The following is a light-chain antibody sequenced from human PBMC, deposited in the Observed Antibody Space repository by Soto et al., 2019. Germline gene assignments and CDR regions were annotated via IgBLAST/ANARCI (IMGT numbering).Light chain of an antibody. J-gene: IGLJ3*02. CDR3: SSYTSSSTPRWV. CDR1: SSDVGGYNY. Sequence: QSALTQPASVSGSPGQSITISCTGTSSDVGGYNYVSWYQQHPGKAPKLMIYDVSNRPSGVSNRFSGSKSGNTACLTISGLQAEDEADYYCSSYTSSSTPRWVFGGGTQLTVL. CDR2: DVS. V-gene: IGLV2-14*01.